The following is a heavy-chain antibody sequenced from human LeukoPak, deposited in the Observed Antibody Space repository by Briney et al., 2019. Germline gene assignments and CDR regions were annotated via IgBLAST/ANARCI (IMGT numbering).Heavy chain of an antibody. D-gene: IGHD2-8*01. J-gene: IGHJ1*01. V-gene: IGHV3-21*01. CDR2: ISSSSSYI. CDR1: GFTFSSYS. CDR3: ARTGDVVLEYFQH. Sequence: GGSLRLSCAASGFTFSSYSMNWVRQAPGKGLEWVSSISSSSSYIYYADSVKGRFTISRDNAKNSLYLQMNSLRAEDTAVYYCARTGDVVLEYFQHWGQGTLVTVSS.